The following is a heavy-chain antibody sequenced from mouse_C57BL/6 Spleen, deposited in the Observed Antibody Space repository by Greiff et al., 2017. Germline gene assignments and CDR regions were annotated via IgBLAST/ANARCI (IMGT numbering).Heavy chain of an antibody. CDR2: ISYDGSN. D-gene: IGHD3-3*01. CDR3: ARGAGYYFDY. Sequence: EVQLVASGPGLVKPSQSLSLTCSVTGYSIPSGYYWNCIRQFPGNKLVWMGYISYDGSNNYNPSLKNRIPITRDTSKNQFFLKLNSVTTEDTATYYCARGAGYYFDYWGQGTTLTVAS. CDR1: GYSIPSGYY. V-gene: IGHV3-6*01. J-gene: IGHJ2*01.